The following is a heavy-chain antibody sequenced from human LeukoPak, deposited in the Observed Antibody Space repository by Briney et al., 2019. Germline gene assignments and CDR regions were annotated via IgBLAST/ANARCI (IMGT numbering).Heavy chain of an antibody. V-gene: IGHV1-18*01. CDR1: GYTFTSYG. J-gene: IGHJ3*02. CDR2: ISAYNGNT. Sequence: GASVKVSCKASGYTFTSYGISWVRQAPGQGLEWMGWISAYNGNTNYAQKLQGRVTMTTDTSTSTAYMELRSLRSDDTAVYYCARDVHSQYHDFLLAAFDIWGQGTMVTVSS. CDR3: ARDVHSQYHDFLLAAFDI. D-gene: IGHD3-3*01.